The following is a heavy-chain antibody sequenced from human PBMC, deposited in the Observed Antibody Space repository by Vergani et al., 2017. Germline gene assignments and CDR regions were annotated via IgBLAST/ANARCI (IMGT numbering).Heavy chain of an antibody. CDR3: ARDYYDILTGYYRDY. J-gene: IGHJ4*02. Sequence: QVQLVQSGAEVKKPGASVKVSCKASGYTFTSYGISWVRQAPGQGLEWMGWISAYNGNTNYAQKLQGRVTMTTYTSTSTAYMELRSLRSDDTAVYYCARDYYDILTGYYRDYWGQGTLVTVSS. V-gene: IGHV1-18*01. CDR2: ISAYNGNT. D-gene: IGHD3-9*01. CDR1: GYTFTSYG.